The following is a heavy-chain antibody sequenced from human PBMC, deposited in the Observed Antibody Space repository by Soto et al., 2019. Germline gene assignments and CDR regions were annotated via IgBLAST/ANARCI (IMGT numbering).Heavy chain of an antibody. D-gene: IGHD6-19*01. V-gene: IGHV3-33*01. CDR2: IWYDGSNI. Sequence: GGSLRLSCAASGFTFSRYGMHWVRQAPGRGLEWVAVIWYDGSNIYYADSVKGRFTISRDNSKDTPDLQMNSLRAEGTAVYYCARDREQWLVGYYFDYWGQGTLVTVSS. J-gene: IGHJ4*02. CDR3: ARDREQWLVGYYFDY. CDR1: GFTFSRYG.